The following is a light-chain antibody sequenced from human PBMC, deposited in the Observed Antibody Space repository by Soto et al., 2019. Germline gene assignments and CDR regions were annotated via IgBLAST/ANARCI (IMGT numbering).Light chain of an antibody. Sequence: QSVLTQPPSASGTPGQRVTISCSGSNSNIGSNTVNWYRQLPGTAPKLLMHTNNQRPSGVPDRFSGSKSGTSASLAISGLQSDDEADYYCAAWDNSLNGVAFGGGTQLTVL. CDR1: NSNIGSNT. V-gene: IGLV1-44*01. J-gene: IGLJ2*01. CDR3: AAWDNSLNGVA. CDR2: TNN.